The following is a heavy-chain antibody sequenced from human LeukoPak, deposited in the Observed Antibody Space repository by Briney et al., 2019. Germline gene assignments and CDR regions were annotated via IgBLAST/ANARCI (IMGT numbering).Heavy chain of an antibody. Sequence: SETLSLTCTVSGGSISSYYWSWIRQPPGKGLEWIGYIYYSGSTNYNPSLKSRVTISVDTSKNQFSLKLSSVTAADTAVYYCAKAGGYYGSGSHFDYWGQGTPVTVSS. CDR1: GGSISSYY. V-gene: IGHV4-59*01. CDR3: AKAGGYYGSGSHFDY. J-gene: IGHJ4*02. D-gene: IGHD3-10*01. CDR2: IYYSGST.